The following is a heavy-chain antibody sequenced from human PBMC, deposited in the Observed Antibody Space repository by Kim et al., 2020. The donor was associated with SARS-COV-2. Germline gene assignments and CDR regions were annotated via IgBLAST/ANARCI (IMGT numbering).Heavy chain of an antibody. CDR3: AIVPTIGRSYCFPY. CDR2: ITIGGNT. CDR1: GFTISTYT. J-gene: IGHJ4*02. V-gene: IGHV3-23*01. D-gene: IGHD1-26*01. Sequence: GGSLRLSCEASGFTISTYTMTWVRQAPGTGLDWVSLITIGGNTFYGDSVKGRFTISRDTSKNTLCLQMSGLRAEDTAAYYCAIVPTIGRSYCFPYWGQGNLGSVSP.